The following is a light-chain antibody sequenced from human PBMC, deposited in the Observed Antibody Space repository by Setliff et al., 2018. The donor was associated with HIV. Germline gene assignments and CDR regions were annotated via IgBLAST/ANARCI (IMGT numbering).Light chain of an antibody. Sequence: QSALTQPASVSGSPGQSITISCTGTSSDIGRYNLVSWYQQCPGKAPKLMIYQATKRPSGVSNRFSSSKSGNTASLTISGLQAEDEADYYCCSNTGSNTYVFGSGTKVTVL. V-gene: IGLV2-23*01. J-gene: IGLJ1*01. CDR1: SSDIGRYNL. CDR2: QAT. CDR3: CSNTGSNTYV.